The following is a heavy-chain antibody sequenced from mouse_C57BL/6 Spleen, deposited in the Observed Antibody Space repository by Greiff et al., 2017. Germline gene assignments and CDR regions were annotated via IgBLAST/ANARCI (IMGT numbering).Heavy chain of an antibody. CDR1: GYAFTNYL. V-gene: IGHV1-54*01. CDR3: ARGDDGYYY. CDR2: INPGSGGT. Sequence: QVQLKQSGAELVRPGTSVKVSCKASGYAFTNYLIEWVKQRPGQGLEWIGVINPGSGGTNYNEKFKGKATLTADKSSSTAYMQLSSLTSEDSAVYFCARGDDGYYYWGQGTTLTVSS. J-gene: IGHJ2*01. D-gene: IGHD2-3*01.